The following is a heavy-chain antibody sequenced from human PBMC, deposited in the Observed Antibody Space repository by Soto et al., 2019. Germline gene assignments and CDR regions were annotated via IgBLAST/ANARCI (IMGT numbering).Heavy chain of an antibody. CDR2: IDSDGSRI. J-gene: IGHJ4*02. D-gene: IGHD2-15*01. CDR1: GFTFSNYW. V-gene: IGHV3-74*03. CDR3: VRTSLGVAVATRVDF. Sequence: EVQLVESGGGLVQPGESLRLSCAASGFTFSNYWMHWVRQAPGKGLVWVSRIDSDGSRITYADFVKGRFTISRDNAKNTVYLHMNSLTAEDTAVYYCVRTSLGVAVATRVDFWGQGTLVTVSS.